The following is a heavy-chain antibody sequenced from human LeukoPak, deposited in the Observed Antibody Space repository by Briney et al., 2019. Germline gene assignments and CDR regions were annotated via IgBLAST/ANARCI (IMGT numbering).Heavy chain of an antibody. V-gene: IGHV4-30-2*01. D-gene: IGHD3-3*01. CDR2: IYHSGST. CDR3: ASLTPRPDYDFWSGYYYFDY. J-gene: IGHJ4*02. Sequence: PSQTLSLTCTVSGGSISSGGYYWSWIRQPPGKGLEWIGYIYHSGSTYYNPSLKSRVTISVDRSKNQFSLKLSSVTAADTAVYYCASLTPRPDYDFWSGYYYFDYWGQGTLVTVSS. CDR1: GGSISSGGYY.